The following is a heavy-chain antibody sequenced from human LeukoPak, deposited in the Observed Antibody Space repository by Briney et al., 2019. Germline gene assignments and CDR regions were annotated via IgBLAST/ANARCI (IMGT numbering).Heavy chain of an antibody. V-gene: IGHV4-31*03. Sequence: SQTLSLTCTVSGGSIRSAAYYWRWIRQPPGKGLEWIGYIYYSGSTYYNPSLKSRVTISVDTSKNQLSLKLSSVTAADTAVYYCARENFWLPKYYYGMDVWGQGTTVTVSS. D-gene: IGHD3-3*01. J-gene: IGHJ6*02. CDR3: ARENFWLPKYYYGMDV. CDR2: IYYSGST. CDR1: GGSIRSAAYY.